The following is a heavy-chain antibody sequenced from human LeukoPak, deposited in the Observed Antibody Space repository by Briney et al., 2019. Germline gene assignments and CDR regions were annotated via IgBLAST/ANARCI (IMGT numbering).Heavy chain of an antibody. Sequence: ASVKVSCKASGYTFTSYGISWVRQAPGQGLEWMGWISAYNGNTNYAQKLQGRVTMTTDTSTSTAYMELRSLRSEDTAVYYCARAELRYFDWPPGDYWGQGTLVTVSS. J-gene: IGHJ4*02. CDR1: GYTFTSYG. D-gene: IGHD3-9*01. V-gene: IGHV1-18*01. CDR2: ISAYNGNT. CDR3: ARAELRYFDWPPGDY.